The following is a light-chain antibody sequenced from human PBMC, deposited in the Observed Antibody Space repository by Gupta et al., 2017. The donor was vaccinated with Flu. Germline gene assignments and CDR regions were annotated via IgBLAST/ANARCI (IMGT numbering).Light chain of an antibody. V-gene: IGKV3-15*01. Sequence: ATLSASLGDRASLSCRASQSVGTDLAWYQQKPGQAPRLLIYGAATRATGVPARFSGSGYRTEFTLTISSRQSEDFALYYCQQYNKWPPGAFGGGTKVE. J-gene: IGKJ4*01. CDR3: QQYNKWPPGA. CDR1: QSVGTD. CDR2: GAA.